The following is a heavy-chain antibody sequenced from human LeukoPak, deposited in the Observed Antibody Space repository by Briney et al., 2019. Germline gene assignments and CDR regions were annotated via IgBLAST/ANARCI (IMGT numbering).Heavy chain of an antibody. V-gene: IGHV1-8*01. Sequence: VASVKVSCKASGYTFTSYDINWVRQATGQGLEWMGWMNPNSGNTGYAQKFQGRVTMTRNTSISTAYMELSSLRSEDTAVYYCARGSPLLYSSSSGYFDYWGQGTLVTVSS. CDR1: GYTFTSYD. CDR3: ARGSPLLYSSSSGYFDY. D-gene: IGHD6-6*01. CDR2: MNPNSGNT. J-gene: IGHJ4*02.